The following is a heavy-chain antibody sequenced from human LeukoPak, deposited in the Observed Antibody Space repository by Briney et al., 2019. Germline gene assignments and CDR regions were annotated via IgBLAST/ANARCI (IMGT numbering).Heavy chain of an antibody. D-gene: IGHD5-12*01. CDR3: ERVTGACDIVATNTFDY. Sequence: SETLSLTCTVSGGSISSNSYYWVWIRQAPGNELEGGGSIYYSRSTYSNTSVKSRVTISVDTSNKHSTTTLSYVTAAETAVYSCERVTGACDIVATNTFDYWGQGTLVTVSS. CDR1: GGSISSNSYY. J-gene: IGHJ4*02. V-gene: IGHV4-39*06. CDR2: IYYSRST.